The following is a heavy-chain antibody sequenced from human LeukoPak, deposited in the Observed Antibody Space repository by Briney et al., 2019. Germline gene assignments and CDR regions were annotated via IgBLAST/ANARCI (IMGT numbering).Heavy chain of an antibody. D-gene: IGHD6-13*01. Sequence: GGSLRLSCAASGFTFSSYEMNWVRQAPGKGLEWVSYISSRSATIYYADSVKGRFTISRDNAKNSLYLQMNSLRAEDTAVYYCARDPLSSSSFDLWGQGTLVTVSS. V-gene: IGHV3-48*01. J-gene: IGHJ4*02. CDR2: ISSRSATI. CDR1: GFTFSSYE. CDR3: ARDPLSSSSFDL.